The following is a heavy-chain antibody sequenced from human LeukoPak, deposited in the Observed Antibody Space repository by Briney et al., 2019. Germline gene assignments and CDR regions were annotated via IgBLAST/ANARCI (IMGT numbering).Heavy chain of an antibody. V-gene: IGHV3-21*01. CDR1: GFTFSTYT. CDR2: ISSSSSYI. Sequence: GGSLRLSCAASGFTFSTYTMNWVRQAPGKGLEWVSSISSSSSYIYYADSVKGRFTISRDNAKNSLYLQMNSLRAEDTAVYYCARGGWVILHYFDYWGQGTLVTVSS. J-gene: IGHJ4*02. CDR3: ARGGWVILHYFDY. D-gene: IGHD1-26*01.